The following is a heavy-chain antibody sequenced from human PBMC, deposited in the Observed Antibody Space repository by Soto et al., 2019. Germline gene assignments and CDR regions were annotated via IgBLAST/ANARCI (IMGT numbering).Heavy chain of an antibody. CDR2: IYYSGIT. D-gene: IGHD3-3*01. V-gene: IGHV4-39*07. J-gene: IGHJ4*02. Sequence: SETLSLTCTVSGVSISNSSYYWGWLRRPPGKGLEWIGTIYYSGITYYNPSLKSRVTISVDTSKKQFSLRMTSLTAADTAVYFCARVFDYWGGFYVYWGQGILVTVSS. CDR3: ARVFDYWGGFYVY. CDR1: GVSISNSSYY.